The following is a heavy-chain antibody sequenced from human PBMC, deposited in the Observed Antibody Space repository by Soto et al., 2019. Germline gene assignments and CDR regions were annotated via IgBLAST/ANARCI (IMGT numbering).Heavy chain of an antibody. Sequence: GESLKISSKGSGYSLTSYWIGLVRQMHGKVLEWMVIIYPGHSDTRYSPSFQGQVTISADKPISTASLKMTPLSAPDTARYFCAGYCSSSICPEDHHFALEDWGQGTTVTVYS. CDR3: AGYCSSSICPEDHHFALED. J-gene: IGHJ6*02. V-gene: IGHV5-51*04. CDR1: GYSLTSYW. D-gene: IGHD2-2*01. CDR2: IYPGHSDT.